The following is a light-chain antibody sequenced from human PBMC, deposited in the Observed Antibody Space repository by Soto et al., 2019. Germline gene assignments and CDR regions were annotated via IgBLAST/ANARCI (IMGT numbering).Light chain of an antibody. CDR2: DAS. Sequence: EVVLTQSPATLSLSPGERATLSCRASQSVSINLAWYQQKPGQAPRLLIYDASNRATGIPARFSGSGSGTDFTLTISSLEPEDSAVYYCQQRSHWPPFTFGPGTKVDIK. CDR3: QQRSHWPPFT. CDR1: QSVSIN. J-gene: IGKJ3*01. V-gene: IGKV3-11*01.